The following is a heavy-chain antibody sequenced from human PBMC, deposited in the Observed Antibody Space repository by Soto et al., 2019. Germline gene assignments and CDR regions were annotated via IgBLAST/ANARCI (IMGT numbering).Heavy chain of an antibody. V-gene: IGHV4-30-2*01. J-gene: IGHJ4*02. CDR1: GGSISSGGYS. CDR3: ARQRPDVQTFDY. Sequence: SETLSLTCAVSGGSISSGGYSWSWIRQPPGKGLECIGYIYHGVSTYYNPSLKSRVTISVDTSKNQFSLKLSSVTAADTAVYYCARQRPDVQTFDYWGQGTLVTVSS. CDR2: IYHGVST.